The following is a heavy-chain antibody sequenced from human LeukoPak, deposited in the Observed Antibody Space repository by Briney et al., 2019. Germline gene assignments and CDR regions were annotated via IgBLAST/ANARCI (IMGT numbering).Heavy chain of an antibody. CDR2: ISWNSGSI. D-gene: IGHD3-10*01. CDR1: GFTFDDYA. J-gene: IGHJ4*02. CDR3: AKAPFPYYFGSGSYNDY. V-gene: IGHV3-9*01. Sequence: GGSLRLSCAASGFTFDDYAMHWVRQAPGKGLDWVSGISWNSGSIGYADSVKGRFTISRDNAKNSLYLQMNSLRAEDTALYYCAKAPFPYYFGSGSYNDYWGQGTLVTVSS.